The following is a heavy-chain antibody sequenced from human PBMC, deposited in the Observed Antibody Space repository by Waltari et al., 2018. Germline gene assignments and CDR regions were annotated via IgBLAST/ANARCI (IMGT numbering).Heavy chain of an antibody. CDR2: INPSGGST. D-gene: IGHD2-15*01. J-gene: IGHJ5*02. V-gene: IGHV1-46*01. Sequence: QVQLVQSGAEVKKPGASVKVSCQASGDTFTSYYMHWVRPAPGQGLEWMGIINPSGGSTSYAQKFQGRVTMTRDTSTSTVYMELSSLRSEDTAVYYCASEYCSGGSGCWFDPWGQGTLVTVSS. CDR1: GDTFTSYY. CDR3: ASEYCSGGSGCWFDP.